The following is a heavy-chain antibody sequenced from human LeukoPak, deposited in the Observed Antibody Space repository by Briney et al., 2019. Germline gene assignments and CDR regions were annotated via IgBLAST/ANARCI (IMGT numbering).Heavy chain of an antibody. CDR1: GYTFTGYY. CDR2: INPNSGGT. V-gene: IGHV1-2*02. D-gene: IGHD3-10*01. J-gene: IGHJ4*02. Sequence: GASVKVSCKASGYTFTGYYMHWVRQAPGQGLEWMGWINPNSGGTNYAQKFQGRVTMTRDTSISTAYMELSRLISDDTAVYYCARPLYYSGSGSYFLNQYYFDYWGQGTLVTVSS. CDR3: ARPLYYSGSGSYFLNQYYFDY.